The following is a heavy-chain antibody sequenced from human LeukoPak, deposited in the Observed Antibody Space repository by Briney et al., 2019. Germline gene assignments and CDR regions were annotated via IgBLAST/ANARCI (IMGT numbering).Heavy chain of an antibody. D-gene: IGHD1-20*01. Sequence: ASVKVSCKASGYTFTGYYMHWVRQAPGQGLEWMGWINTNTGNPTYAQGFTGRFVFSLDTSVSTAYLQIISLKAEDTAVYYCARAGLTGSKVAFDVWGQGTMVTVSS. V-gene: IGHV7-4-1*02. CDR2: INTNTGNP. CDR1: GYTFTGYY. J-gene: IGHJ3*01. CDR3: ARAGLTGSKVAFDV.